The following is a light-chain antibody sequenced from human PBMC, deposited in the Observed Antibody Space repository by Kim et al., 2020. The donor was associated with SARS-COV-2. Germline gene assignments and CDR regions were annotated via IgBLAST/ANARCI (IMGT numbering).Light chain of an antibody. V-gene: IGLV3-1*01. J-gene: IGLJ2*01. CDR3: QAWDSSAAV. CDR1: KLGDKY. Sequence: SYELTQPPSVSVSPGQTARITCSGDKLGDKYAFWYQQKPGQSPVLVMFQHDKRPSGISQRFSGSNSGNTAILTISRTRTIDEADYYCQAWDSSAAVFGGGTQLTVL. CDR2: QHD.